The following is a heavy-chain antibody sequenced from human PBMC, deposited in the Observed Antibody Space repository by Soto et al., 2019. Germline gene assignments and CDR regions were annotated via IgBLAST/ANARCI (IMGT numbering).Heavy chain of an antibody. CDR3: ARQDSGDYVGRDFDY. V-gene: IGHV1-69*02. CDR2: IIPILGIA. CDR1: GGTFSSYT. Sequence: QVQLVQSGAEVKKPGSSVKVSCKASGGTFSSYTISWVRQAPGQGLEWMGRIIPILGIANYAQKFQGRVTITADKSTSTAYMELSSLRSEDTAVYYCARQDSGDYVGRDFDYWGQGTLVTVSS. D-gene: IGHD4-17*01. J-gene: IGHJ4*02.